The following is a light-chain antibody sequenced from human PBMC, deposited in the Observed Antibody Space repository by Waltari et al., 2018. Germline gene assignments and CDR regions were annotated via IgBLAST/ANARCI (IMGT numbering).Light chain of an antibody. CDR3: ETGGHGTWV. V-gene: IGLV4-69*01. Sequence: QPVLTQSPSASASLGASVKLTCTLSSGHITTVIAWPQQQPGKGTRFLMKFNSDGSHRKGDDIPDRFSGSGSGPERYLTISSLQSEDEADYYCETGGHGTWVFGGGTKLTVL. CDR2: FNSDGSH. J-gene: IGLJ3*02. CDR1: SGHITTV.